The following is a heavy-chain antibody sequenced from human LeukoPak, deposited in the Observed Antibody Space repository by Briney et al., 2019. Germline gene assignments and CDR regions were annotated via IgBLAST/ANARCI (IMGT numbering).Heavy chain of an antibody. CDR3: ANTYGDYRDY. D-gene: IGHD4-17*01. Sequence: SETLSLTCTVSGGSISSSSYYWGWIRQPPGKVLEWIGSIYYSGSTYYNPSLKSRVTISVDTSKNRFSLKLSSVTAADTAVYYCANTYGDYRDYWGQGTLVTVSS. J-gene: IGHJ4*02. CDR2: IYYSGST. V-gene: IGHV4-39*01. CDR1: GGSISSSSYY.